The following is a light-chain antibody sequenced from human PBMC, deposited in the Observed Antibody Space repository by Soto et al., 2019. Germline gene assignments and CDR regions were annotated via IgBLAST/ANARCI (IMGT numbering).Light chain of an antibody. V-gene: IGKV1-39*01. J-gene: IGKJ1*01. CDR3: QQSYITLRT. CDR1: QSISSY. Sequence: EIQMTQFPSSLSASVGDRVTITCRASQSISSYLNWYQQKPGKAPKLLIYAASSLQSGVPSRFSGSGSGTDFTLTISSLQPEDFATYYCQQSYITLRTFGQGTNVDVK. CDR2: AAS.